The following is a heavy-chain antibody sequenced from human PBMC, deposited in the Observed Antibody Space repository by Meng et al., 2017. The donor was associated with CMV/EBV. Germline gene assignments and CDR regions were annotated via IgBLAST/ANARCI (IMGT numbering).Heavy chain of an antibody. J-gene: IGHJ3*02. CDR2: ISAYNGNT. CDR1: RLG. D-gene: IGHD3-3*01. V-gene: IGHV1-18*01. CDR3: ARVAPAYDFWSGYSPEAFDI. Sequence: RLGISWVRQAPGQGLECMGWISAYNGNTDDAQKLQGRVTMTTYTSTSTDYMELRSLRSDDTAVYYCARVAPAYDFWSGYSPEAFDIWGQGTMVTVSS.